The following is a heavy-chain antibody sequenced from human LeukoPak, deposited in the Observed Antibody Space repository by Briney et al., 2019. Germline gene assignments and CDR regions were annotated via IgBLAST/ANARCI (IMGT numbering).Heavy chain of an antibody. V-gene: IGHV3-23*01. Sequence: GGSLRLSCAASGFTFSSYAMSWVRQAPGKGLEWVSAISGSGGSTYYADSVKGRFTISRDNSKNTLYLQMNSLRAEDTAVYYCAKDREVCGRWLQPKSRDFDYWGQGTLVTVSS. CDR2: ISGSGGST. CDR1: GFTFSSYA. D-gene: IGHD5-24*01. CDR3: AKDREVCGRWLQPKSRDFDY. J-gene: IGHJ4*02.